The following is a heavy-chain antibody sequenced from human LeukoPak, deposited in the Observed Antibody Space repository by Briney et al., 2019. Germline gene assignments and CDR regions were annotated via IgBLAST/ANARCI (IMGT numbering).Heavy chain of an antibody. CDR1: GFTFSSYG. CDR2: IWNDGSNK. CDR3: AREDGDYVKAGYYYYYGMDV. V-gene: IGHV3-33*01. J-gene: IGHJ6*02. Sequence: GGSLRLSCAASGFTFSSYGMHWVRQAPGKGLEWVAVIWNDGSNKYYADSVKGRFTISRDNSKNTLYLQMNSLRAEDTAVYYCAREDGDYVKAGYYYYYGMDVWGQGTTVTVSS. D-gene: IGHD4-17*01.